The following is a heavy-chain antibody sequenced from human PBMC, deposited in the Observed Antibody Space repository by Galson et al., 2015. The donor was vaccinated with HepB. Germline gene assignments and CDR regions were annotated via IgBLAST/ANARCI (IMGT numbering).Heavy chain of an antibody. D-gene: IGHD3-10*01. V-gene: IGHV1-2*06. J-gene: IGHJ3*02. Sequence: SVKVSCKASGYTFTGYYMHWVRQAPGQGLEWMGRINPNSGGTNYAQKFQGRVTMTRDTSISTAYMELSRLRSDDTAVYYCAREVRGVIITSAFDIWGQGTMVTVSS. CDR2: INPNSGGT. CDR3: AREVRGVIITSAFDI. CDR1: GYTFTGYY.